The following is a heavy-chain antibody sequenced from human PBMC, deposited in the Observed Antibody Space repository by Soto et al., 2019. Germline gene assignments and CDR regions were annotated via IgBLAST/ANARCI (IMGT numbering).Heavy chain of an antibody. D-gene: IGHD5-18*01. CDR1: GFTFSSYA. Sequence: GGSLRLSCAASGFTFSSYAMHWVRQAPGKGLEWVAVISYDGSNKYYADSVKGRFTISRDNSKNTLYLQMNSLRAEDTAVYYCARAVDTAMVIYYWGQGTLVTVSS. CDR3: ARAVDTAMVIYY. J-gene: IGHJ4*02. CDR2: ISYDGSNK. V-gene: IGHV3-30-3*01.